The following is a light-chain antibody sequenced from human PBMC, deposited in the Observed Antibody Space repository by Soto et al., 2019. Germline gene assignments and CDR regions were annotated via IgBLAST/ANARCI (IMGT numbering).Light chain of an antibody. J-gene: IGLJ2*01. CDR2: LTN. V-gene: IGLV1-40*01. CDR1: SSNIGAGSD. CDR3: QSYDSSLGGSRV. Sequence: QSVLTQPPSVSGAPGQRVTISCTGTSSNIGAGSDVHWYQHLPGTAPKLLIYLTNNRPSGVPDRFSGSKSGTSASLTIPGLLAEDEAEYYCQSYDSSLGGSRVFGGGTKLTVL.